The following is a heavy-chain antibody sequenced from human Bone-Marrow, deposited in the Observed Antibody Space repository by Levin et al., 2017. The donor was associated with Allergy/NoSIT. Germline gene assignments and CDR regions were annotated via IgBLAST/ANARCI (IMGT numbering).Heavy chain of an antibody. Sequence: SVKVSCKASGGTFSSYAISWVRQAPGQGLEWMGGIIPIFGTANYAQKFQGRVTITADESTSTAYMELSSLRSEDTAVYYCARAASWTTVTTYPFDYWGQGTLVTVSS. CDR3: ARAASWTTVTTYPFDY. J-gene: IGHJ4*02. D-gene: IGHD4-17*01. CDR1: GGTFSSYA. CDR2: IIPIFGTA. V-gene: IGHV1-69*13.